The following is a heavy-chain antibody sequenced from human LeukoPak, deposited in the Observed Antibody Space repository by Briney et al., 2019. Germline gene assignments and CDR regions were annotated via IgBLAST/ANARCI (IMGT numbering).Heavy chain of an antibody. V-gene: IGHV3-23*01. CDR2: ISGSGGST. D-gene: IGHD3-22*01. J-gene: IGHJ4*02. Sequence: GGSLRLSCAASGFTFSSYAMSWVRPAPGKGLEWVSAISGSGGSTYYADSVKGRFTISRDNSKNTLYLQMNSLRAEDTAVYYCAKSSDYYDSSRFDYWGQGTLVTVSS. CDR3: AKSSDYYDSSRFDY. CDR1: GFTFSSYA.